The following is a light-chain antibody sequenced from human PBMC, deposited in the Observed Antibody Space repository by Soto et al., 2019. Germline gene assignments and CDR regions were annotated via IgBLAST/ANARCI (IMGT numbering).Light chain of an antibody. J-gene: IGKJ1*01. CDR1: QSINSN. Sequence: EIVMTQSPVTLSVSPGERATLSCRASQSINSNLAWYQQKPGQAPSLLIYGAFTRATGITARFSGTGSGTEVTLTISSLQSADLALYYCQQYNDWPLTFGQGTKVDI. CDR2: GAF. V-gene: IGKV3-15*01. CDR3: QQYNDWPLT.